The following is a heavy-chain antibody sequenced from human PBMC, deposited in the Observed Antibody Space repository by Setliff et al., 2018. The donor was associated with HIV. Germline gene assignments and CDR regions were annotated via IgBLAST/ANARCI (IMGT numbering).Heavy chain of an antibody. V-gene: IGHV5-10-1*01. J-gene: IGHJ6*03. CDR1: GYTFANYW. D-gene: IGHD2-15*01. CDR2: LDPRDSYT. CDR3: ARLLRRPHDFFYMDV. Sequence: GESLTISCKGSGYTFANYWISWVRQMPGKGLEWMGRLDPRDSYTDYSPSFQGHVTISGDKSSCTAYLQWSSLRASDTATYYCARLLRRPHDFFYMDVWGKGTTVTVS.